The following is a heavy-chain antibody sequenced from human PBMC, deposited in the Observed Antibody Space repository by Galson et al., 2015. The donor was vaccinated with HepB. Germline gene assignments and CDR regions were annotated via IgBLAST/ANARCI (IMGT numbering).Heavy chain of an antibody. CDR1: GFTVSSHY. V-gene: IGHV3-53*01. CDR3: AREGGYYYGMDV. Sequence: SLRLSCAASGFTVSSHYMRWVRQAPGKGLAGVALINSDGSTYYADSVKGRFTISRDASKNTLYLQMNSLRAEDTAVYFCAREGGYYYGMDVWGQGTTVTVSS. D-gene: IGHD3-16*01. J-gene: IGHJ6*02. CDR2: INSDGST.